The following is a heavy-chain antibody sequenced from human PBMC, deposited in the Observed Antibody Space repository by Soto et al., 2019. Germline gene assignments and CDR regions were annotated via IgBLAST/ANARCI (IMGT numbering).Heavy chain of an antibody. V-gene: IGHV3-23*01. CDR3: AKAGRPFYDLWSENRFDP. CDR1: GFTFSSYA. J-gene: IGHJ5*02. D-gene: IGHD3-3*01. CDR2: ISGSGGAT. Sequence: GGSLRLSCTASGFTFSSYAMTWVRQAPGKGLEWVSSISGSGGATYYADSVEGRFTISRDDSKNTLFLQMDSLRAEDTALYYCAKAGRPFYDLWSENRFDPWGQGTLVTSPQ.